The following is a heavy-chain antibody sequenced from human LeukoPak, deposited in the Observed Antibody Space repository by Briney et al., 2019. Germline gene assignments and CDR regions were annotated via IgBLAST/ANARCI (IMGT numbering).Heavy chain of an antibody. D-gene: IGHD6-6*01. CDR1: GGTFSSYA. J-gene: IGHJ3*02. CDR2: IIPIFGTA. CDR3: ARDNSVEYSSSHPNDAFDI. Sequence: HGASVKVSCKASGGTFSSYAISWVRQAPGQGLEWMGGIIPIFGTANYAQKFQGRVTITTDESTSTAYMELSSLRSEDTAVYYCARDNSVEYSSSHPNDAFDIWGQGTMVTVSS. V-gene: IGHV1-69*05.